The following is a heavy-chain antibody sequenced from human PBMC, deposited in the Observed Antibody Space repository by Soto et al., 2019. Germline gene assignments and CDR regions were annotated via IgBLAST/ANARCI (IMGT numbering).Heavy chain of an antibody. CDR3: ARDISADMAAHGWYFDC. J-gene: IGHJ4*02. V-gene: IGHV3-9*01. CDR1: GFTFDDYA. D-gene: IGHD6-6*01. CDR2: ISWKSRTR. Sequence: EVQLVESGGGLVQPGRSLRLSCATSGFTFDDYAIHWVRQAPGKGLEWVAGISWKSRTRDYADSVRGRFTISRDKAKNTLNLHMNSLRAEDTALYYCARDISADMAAHGWYFDCWGQGALVTVSS.